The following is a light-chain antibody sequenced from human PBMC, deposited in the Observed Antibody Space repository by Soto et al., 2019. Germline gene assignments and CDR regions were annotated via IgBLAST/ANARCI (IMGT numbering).Light chain of an antibody. CDR2: AAS. V-gene: IGKV1-39*01. CDR3: QQRYSTPWT. J-gene: IGKJ1*01. CDR1: QSISTY. Sequence: DIQMRQSPSSLSASVGDRVTITCRASQSISTYLNWYQKKPGKAPNLLIYAASSLQSGVPSRFSGSGSGTDFALTISSLQPEDFATYDCQQRYSTPWTFGQGTKVDIK.